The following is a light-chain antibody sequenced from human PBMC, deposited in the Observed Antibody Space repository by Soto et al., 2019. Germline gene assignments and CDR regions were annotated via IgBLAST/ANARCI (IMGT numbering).Light chain of an antibody. Sequence: EIVLTQSPGTLSLSPGERATLSCRASQSVSSSYLAWYQQKPGQAPRLLIYGASARATGIPVRFSGSGSGTDFTLTISSLQSEDFVVYFCQQYNKWPPGTFGQGTKVDIK. J-gene: IGKJ1*01. CDR3: QQYNKWPPGT. CDR1: QSVSSSY. CDR2: GAS. V-gene: IGKV3-15*01.